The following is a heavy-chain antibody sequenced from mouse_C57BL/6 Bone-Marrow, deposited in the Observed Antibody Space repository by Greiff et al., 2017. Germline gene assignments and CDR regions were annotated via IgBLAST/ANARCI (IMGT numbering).Heavy chain of an antibody. J-gene: IGHJ2*01. CDR3: ARRQRRPLY. V-gene: IGHV5-2*03. CDR1: EYEFPSHD. D-gene: IGHD3-2*02. CDR2: INRDDGST. Sequence: EVKLVESGGGLVQPGESLKLSCESNEYEFPSHDMSWVRQTPEKRLELVAAINRDDGSTYSPDTMESRFIISRDNTKKTLYLHMSSLRSEDTASYDCARRQRRPLYWGQGTTLTVSS.